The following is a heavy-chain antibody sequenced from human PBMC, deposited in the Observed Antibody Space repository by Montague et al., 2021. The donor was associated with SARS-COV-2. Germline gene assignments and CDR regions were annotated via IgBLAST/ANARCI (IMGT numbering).Heavy chain of an antibody. CDR2: INHSGST. D-gene: IGHD4-17*01. CDR3: AGGTTVTTLFYYYYGMDV. CDR1: GGSFSGYY. Sequence: SETLSLTCAVYGGSFSGYYWSWIRQPPGKGLEWIGEINHSGSTNYNPSLKSRVTISVDTSKNQFSLKLSSVTAADTAVYYCAGGTTVTTLFYYYYGMDVWGQGTRVLVS. J-gene: IGHJ6*02. V-gene: IGHV4-34*01.